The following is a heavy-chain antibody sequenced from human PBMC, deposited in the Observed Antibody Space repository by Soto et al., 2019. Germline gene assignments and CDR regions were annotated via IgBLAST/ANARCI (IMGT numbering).Heavy chain of an antibody. CDR2: ISATGGGT. V-gene: IGHV3-23*01. J-gene: IGHJ4*02. D-gene: IGHD6-19*01. CDR1: GFKVSDYA. Sequence: GGSRRRCCAASGFKVSDYAMSWGRQAPGKGLEWVSLISATGGGTYYADSVKGRFTISRDNSKNTLYLQMNSLRAEDTAVYYCARGRNTAVASAANFDYWGQGTLVTFSS. CDR3: ARGRNTAVASAANFDY.